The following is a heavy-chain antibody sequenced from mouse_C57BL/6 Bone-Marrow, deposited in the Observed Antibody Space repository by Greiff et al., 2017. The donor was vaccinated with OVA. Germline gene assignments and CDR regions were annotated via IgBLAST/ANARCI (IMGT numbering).Heavy chain of an antibody. J-gene: IGHJ2*01. CDR1: GFTFSSYG. D-gene: IGHD2-3*01. V-gene: IGHV5-6*01. CDR3: ARVIYDGYRGYFDY. CDR2: ISSGGSYT. Sequence: EVKLMESGGDLVKPGGSLKLSCAASGFTFSSYGMSWVRQTPDKRLEWVATISSGGSYTYYPDSVKGRFTISRDNAKNTLYLQMSSLKSEDTAMYYCARVIYDGYRGYFDYWGQGTTLTVSS.